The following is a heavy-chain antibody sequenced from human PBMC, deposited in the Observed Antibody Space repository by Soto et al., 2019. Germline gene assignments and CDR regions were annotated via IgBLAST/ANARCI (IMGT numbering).Heavy chain of an antibody. CDR3: ASFGYYDILTGYYNYYFDY. D-gene: IGHD3-9*01. CDR2: IYYSGST. V-gene: IGHV4-59*01. Sequence: PSETLSLTCTVSGGSISSYYWSWIRQPPGKGLEWIGYIYYSGSTNYNPSLKIRATISVDTSKNQFSLKLSSVTAADTAVYYCASFGYYDILTGYYNYYFDYWGQGTLVTVST. J-gene: IGHJ4*02. CDR1: GGSISSYY.